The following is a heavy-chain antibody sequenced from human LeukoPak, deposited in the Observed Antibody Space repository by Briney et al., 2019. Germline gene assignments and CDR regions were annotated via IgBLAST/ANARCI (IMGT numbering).Heavy chain of an antibody. Sequence: SETLSLTCAVYGGSFSGYYWSWIRQPPGKGLEWIGEINHSGSTNYNPSLKSRVTISVDTSKNQFSLKLSSVTAADTAVYYCARPTEWADYYYYMDVWGKGTTVTVSS. J-gene: IGHJ6*03. D-gene: IGHD1-26*01. CDR1: GGSFSGYY. CDR3: ARPTEWADYYYYMDV. CDR2: INHSGST. V-gene: IGHV4-34*01.